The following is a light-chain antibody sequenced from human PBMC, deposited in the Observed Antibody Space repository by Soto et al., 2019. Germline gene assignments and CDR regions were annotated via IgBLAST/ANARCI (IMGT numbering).Light chain of an antibody. CDR3: QHYVTWPLT. V-gene: IGKV3-15*01. CDR2: RAS. J-gene: IGKJ4*01. CDR1: QNIYYN. Sequence: IVMTQSPATLSVSPGGSATLSCRASQNIYYNVAWYQHRPGQAPRLLIYRASTRATGVPARFSGSGSGTEFTLTISSLQSEDFEVYYCQHYVTWPLTVGGGTKVDIK.